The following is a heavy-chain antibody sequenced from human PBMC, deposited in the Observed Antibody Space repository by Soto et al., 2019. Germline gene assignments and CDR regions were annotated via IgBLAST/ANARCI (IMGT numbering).Heavy chain of an antibody. Sequence: ASVKFSCKASGYTFTSYYMHWVRQAPGQGLEWMGIINPSGGSTSYAQKFQGRVTMTRDTSTSTVHMELSSLRSEDTAVYYCARLKYYYDSSGYPYPNWFDPWGQGTLVTVSS. CDR3: ARLKYYYDSSGYPYPNWFDP. CDR1: GYTFTSYY. V-gene: IGHV1-46*01. CDR2: INPSGGST. J-gene: IGHJ5*02. D-gene: IGHD3-22*01.